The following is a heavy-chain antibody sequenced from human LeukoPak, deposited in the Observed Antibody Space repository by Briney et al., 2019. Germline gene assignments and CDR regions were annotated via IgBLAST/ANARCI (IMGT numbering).Heavy chain of an antibody. CDR2: IIPIFGTA. V-gene: IGHV1-69*01. J-gene: IGHJ5*02. Sequence: ASVKVSCKAPGGTFSSYAISWVRQAPGQGLEWMGGIIPIFGTANYAQKFQGRVTITADESTSTAYMELSGLRSEDTAVYYCARGSGGYYDSSDESFDPWGQGTLVTVSS. CDR1: GGTFSSYA. D-gene: IGHD3-22*01. CDR3: ARGSGGYYDSSDESFDP.